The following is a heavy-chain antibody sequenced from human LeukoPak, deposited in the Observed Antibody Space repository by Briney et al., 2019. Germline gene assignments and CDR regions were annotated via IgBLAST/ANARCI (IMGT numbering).Heavy chain of an antibody. Sequence: PGGSLRLSCAASGFTFSMYEMNWVRQAPGKGLERVSYIRSSGSTINYADSVKGRFTISRDNAKNSLYLQMNSLRAEDTAVYYCARVTSYLHYFDYWGQGTLVTVSS. CDR1: GFTFSMYE. V-gene: IGHV3-48*03. CDR3: ARVTSYLHYFDY. J-gene: IGHJ4*02. CDR2: IRSSGSTI. D-gene: IGHD2-2*01.